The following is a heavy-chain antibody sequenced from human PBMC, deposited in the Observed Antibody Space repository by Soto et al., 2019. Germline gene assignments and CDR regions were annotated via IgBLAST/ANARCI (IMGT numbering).Heavy chain of an antibody. V-gene: IGHV4-59*08. J-gene: IGHJ4*02. CDR1: GSSLNDFQ. CDR2: IYFGQPTH. Sequence: QVQLQESGPGLVKPSETLSLTCTVSGSSLNDFQWIWIRQPPGKGLEWIGSIYFGQPTHSDNPSLKIIVTIAVDTSKSHVSLKLASGTAADTAVYFCARSNTRYSSLDYWGQGSLVTVSS. CDR3: ARSNTRYSSLDY. D-gene: IGHD6-13*01.